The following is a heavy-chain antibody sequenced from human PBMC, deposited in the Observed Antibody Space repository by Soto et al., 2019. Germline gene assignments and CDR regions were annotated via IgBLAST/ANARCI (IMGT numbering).Heavy chain of an antibody. D-gene: IGHD2-15*01. Sequence: SEALSLTCTVPRGSISSYYWSWIRQPPGKGLEWIGYIYYSGSTNYNPSLKSRVTISVDTSKNQFSLKLSSVTAVDTAVYYCARDQGEVVYSWFDPWGQGTLVTVSS. CDR3: ARDQGEVVYSWFDP. CDR2: IYYSGST. J-gene: IGHJ5*02. CDR1: RGSISSYY. V-gene: IGHV4-59*01.